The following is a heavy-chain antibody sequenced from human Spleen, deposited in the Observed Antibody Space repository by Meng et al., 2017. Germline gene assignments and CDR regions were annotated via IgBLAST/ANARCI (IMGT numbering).Heavy chain of an antibody. CDR2: INPNSGGT. CDR3: ARGWIQLWKSMDV. J-gene: IGHJ6*02. D-gene: IGHD5-18*01. V-gene: IGHV1-2*02. CDR1: GYTFTDYY. Sequence: ASVKVSCKASGYTFTDYYLHWVRQAPGQGRAGMGRINPNSGGTNYAQKFQGRVTMTRDTSISTAYMELSKLRSDDTAIYYCARGWIQLWKSMDVWGPGTTVTVSS.